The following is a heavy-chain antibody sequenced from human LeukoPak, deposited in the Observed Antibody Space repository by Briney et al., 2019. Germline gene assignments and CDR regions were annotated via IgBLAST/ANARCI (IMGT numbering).Heavy chain of an antibody. CDR2: IHYSGTT. J-gene: IGHJ5*02. CDR3: ARRGDYGSAWFDP. Sequence: SETLSLTCTVSGGSISSSSAYWGWIRQPPGKGLEWIGSIHYSGTTYYNPSLKSRVTISVDTSKNQFSLKLSSVTAADTAVYYCARRGDYGSAWFDPWGQGTVVTVSS. V-gene: IGHV4-39*01. D-gene: IGHD4-17*01. CDR1: GGSISSSSAY.